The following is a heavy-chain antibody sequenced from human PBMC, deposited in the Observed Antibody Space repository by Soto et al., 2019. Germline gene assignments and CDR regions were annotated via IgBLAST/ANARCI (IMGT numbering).Heavy chain of an antibody. CDR3: AKGLVKTSSWPAD. J-gene: IGHJ4*02. CDR2: ISYDGSHK. D-gene: IGHD6-19*01. V-gene: IGHV3-30*18. Sequence: HVQLVESGGGVVQPGRSLRLSCAVSGFNFSTYGMHWVRQAPGKGLEWVAVISYDGSHKAFADSVQGRTAISRDNSKNTLFLQMNSLREEATAVYYWAKGLVKTSSWPADWGQGTLVTVSS. CDR1: GFNFSTYG.